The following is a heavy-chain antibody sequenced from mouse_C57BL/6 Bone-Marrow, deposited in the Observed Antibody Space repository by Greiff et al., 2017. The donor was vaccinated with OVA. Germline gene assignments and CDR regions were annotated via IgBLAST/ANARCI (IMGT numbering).Heavy chain of an antibody. J-gene: IGHJ4*01. CDR2: IYPGNSDT. D-gene: IGHD1-1*01. CDR3: TRPFYYYGSSYAMDY. Sequence: EVKVEESGTVLARPGASVKMSCKTSGYTFTSYWMHWVKQRPGQGLEWIGAIYPGNSDTSYNQKFKGKAKLTAVTSASTAYMELSSLTNEDSAVYYCTRPFYYYGSSYAMDYWGQGTSVTVSS. V-gene: IGHV1-5*01. CDR1: GYTFTSYW.